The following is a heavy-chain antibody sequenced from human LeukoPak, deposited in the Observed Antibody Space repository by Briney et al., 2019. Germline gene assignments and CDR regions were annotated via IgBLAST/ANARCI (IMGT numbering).Heavy chain of an antibody. D-gene: IGHD3-10*01. CDR1: GGSISGYY. Sequence: PSETLSLTCTVSGGSISGYYWTWIRQPPGKGLEWIGYMYYNGNTNYNPSLKSRVTISVDPSKNQFSLRLGSVTAADTAVYYCARAAYGSGSYVFDSWGQGTLVTVSS. J-gene: IGHJ4*02. CDR2: MYYNGNT. V-gene: IGHV4-59*01. CDR3: ARAAYGSGSYVFDS.